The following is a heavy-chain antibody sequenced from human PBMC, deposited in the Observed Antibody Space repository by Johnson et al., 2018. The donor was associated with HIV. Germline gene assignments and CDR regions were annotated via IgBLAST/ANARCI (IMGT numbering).Heavy chain of an antibody. D-gene: IGHD3-3*02. CDR1: GLNFSDYS. CDR2: ISFDGGTK. V-gene: IGHV3-30*14. J-gene: IGHJ3*02. CDR3: ARCIFDAFDI. Sequence: QVQLVESGGGVVQPGRSMRLSCAASGLNFSDYSMHWVRQAPGKGLEWVAIISFDGGTKYYADSVKGLFTISRDNSKNTLYLQMNTLRAEDTAVYYCARCIFDAFDIWGQGTMVTVSS.